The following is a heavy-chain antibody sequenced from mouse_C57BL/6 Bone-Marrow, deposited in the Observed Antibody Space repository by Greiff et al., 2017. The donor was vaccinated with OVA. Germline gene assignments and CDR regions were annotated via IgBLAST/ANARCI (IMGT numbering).Heavy chain of an antibody. J-gene: IGHJ1*03. CDR3: AGFTTVVARYFDV. Sequence: EVQLQQSGAELVKPGASVKLSCTASGFNIKDYYMHWVKQRTEQGLEWIGRIAPVDGETKYAPKFQGKATITAATSSNTTYLQLSSLTSEDTAVYYCAGFTTVVARYFDVWGTGTTVTVSS. V-gene: IGHV14-2*01. CDR2: IAPVDGET. D-gene: IGHD1-1*01. CDR1: GFNIKDYY.